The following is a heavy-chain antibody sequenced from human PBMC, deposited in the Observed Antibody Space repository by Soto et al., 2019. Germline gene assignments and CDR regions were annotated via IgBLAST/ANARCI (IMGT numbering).Heavy chain of an antibody. V-gene: IGHV3-23*01. D-gene: IGHD3-10*01. J-gene: IGHJ4*02. CDR3: AKGGGGSGIRTPRVDF. CDR2: ISGGGDTT. Sequence: EVQLLESGGGLVQPGGSLRLSCAASGFTFNNYAMTWVRQAPGKGLEWVSAISGGGDTTSYADSVKGRFTVSRDGSKNTLYLQLSSLRAEDAALYYCAKGGGGSGIRTPRVDFWGQGTLVTVSS. CDR1: GFTFNNYA.